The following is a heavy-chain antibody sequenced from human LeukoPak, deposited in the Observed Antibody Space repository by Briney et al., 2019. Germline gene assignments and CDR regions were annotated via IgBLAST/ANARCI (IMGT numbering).Heavy chain of an antibody. CDR3: ARYGATVTRGFDY. J-gene: IGHJ4*02. CDR1: GGTFSSYA. V-gene: IGHV1-69*13. CDR2: IIPIFGTA. Sequence: ASVKVSCKASGGTFSSYAISWVRQAPGQGLEWMGGIIPIFGTANYAQKFQGRVTITADESTSTAYMEPSSLRSEDTAVYYCARYGATVTRGFDYWGQGTLVTVSS. D-gene: IGHD4-17*01.